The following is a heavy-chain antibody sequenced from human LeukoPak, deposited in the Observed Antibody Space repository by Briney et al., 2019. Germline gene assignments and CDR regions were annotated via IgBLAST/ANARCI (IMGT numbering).Heavy chain of an antibody. D-gene: IGHD1-14*01. V-gene: IGHV4-34*01. CDR2: INHSGST. J-gene: IGHJ4*02. Sequence: SETLSLTCAVYGGSFSGYYWSWIRQPPGKGLEWIGEINHSGSTNYNPSLKSRVTISVDTSKNQFSLKLSSVTAADTAVYYCARTVTTVRLVSGWVLGYWGQGTLVTVSS. CDR1: GGSFSGYY. CDR3: ARTVTTVRLVSGWVLGY.